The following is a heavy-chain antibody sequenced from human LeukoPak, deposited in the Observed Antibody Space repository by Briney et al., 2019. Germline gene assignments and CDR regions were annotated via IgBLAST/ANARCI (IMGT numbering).Heavy chain of an antibody. CDR1: GFSVSGYW. Sequence: PGGSLRLSCAVSGFSVSGYWMTWVRQAPGKGLEWVANIKQDGSEKNYVDSVKGRFTISRDNAENSLFLQMNSLRVEDTALYYCAREWQGGIAAAGTRIEGDYWGQGTLVAVSS. V-gene: IGHV3-7*01. CDR2: IKQDGSEK. D-gene: IGHD6-13*01. J-gene: IGHJ4*02. CDR3: AREWQGGIAAAGTRIEGDY.